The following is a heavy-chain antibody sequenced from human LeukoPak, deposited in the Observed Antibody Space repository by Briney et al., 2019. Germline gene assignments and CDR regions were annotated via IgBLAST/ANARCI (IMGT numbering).Heavy chain of an antibody. CDR2: IYSGDNT. Sequence: GGSLRLSCAASGFTVSNNYMSWVRQAPGMGLEWVSVIYSGDNTYYVESVKGRFTISRDNSKNTLFLQMNRLRAEDTAVYYCARRRVLDASFDYWGQGTLVTVSS. J-gene: IGHJ4*02. D-gene: IGHD3-16*01. CDR3: ARRRVLDASFDY. CDR1: GFTVSNNY. V-gene: IGHV3-66*02.